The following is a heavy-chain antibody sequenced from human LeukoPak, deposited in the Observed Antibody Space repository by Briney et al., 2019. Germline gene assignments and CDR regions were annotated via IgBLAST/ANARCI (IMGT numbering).Heavy chain of an antibody. CDR1: GGSFSGYY. J-gene: IGHJ4*02. CDR3: ARALWELLPRFDY. CDR2: INHSGST. Sequence: PSETLSLTCAVYGGSFSGYYWSWIRQPPGKGLEWIGGINHSGSTNYNPSLKSRVTISVDTSKNQFSLKLSSVTAADTAVYYCARALWELLPRFDYWGQGTLVTVSS. D-gene: IGHD1-26*01. V-gene: IGHV4-34*01.